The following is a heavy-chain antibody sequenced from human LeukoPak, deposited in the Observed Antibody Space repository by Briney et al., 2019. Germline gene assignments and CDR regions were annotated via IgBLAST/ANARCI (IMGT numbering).Heavy chain of an antibody. D-gene: IGHD4-17*01. Sequence: PSETLSLTCTVSGGSINNYYWSRIRQPPGKGLEWIGYIYYRGSTNYNPSLKSRVTFSVDTSQNQFSLKLNSVTAADTAVYYCARGGDYGDLRYFDYWGQGTLVTVSS. CDR1: GGSINNYY. V-gene: IGHV4-59*01. CDR2: IYYRGST. J-gene: IGHJ4*02. CDR3: ARGGDYGDLRYFDY.